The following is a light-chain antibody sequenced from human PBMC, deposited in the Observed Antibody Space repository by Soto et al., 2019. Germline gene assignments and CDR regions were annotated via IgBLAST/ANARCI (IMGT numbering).Light chain of an antibody. CDR3: QQYNNCPPIT. CDR1: QSLNRD. CDR2: GAS. J-gene: IGKJ5*01. V-gene: IGKV3-15*01. Sequence: IVMTQSPATLSMSPGERATLSCRASQSLNRDLAWYQQKPGQSPRLLIFGASIRATGIPARFSGSGSGTEFTLIIGSLQSEDCALYYCQQYNNCPPITFGQGTRPAIK.